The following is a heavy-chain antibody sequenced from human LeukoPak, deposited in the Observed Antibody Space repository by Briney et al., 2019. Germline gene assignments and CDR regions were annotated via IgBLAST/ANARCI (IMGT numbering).Heavy chain of an antibody. CDR2: IRGSGGGT. V-gene: IGHV3-23*01. J-gene: IGHJ4*02. Sequence: GGSLRLSCAASGLTFNNYAMTWVRQTPGKGLEWVSTIRGSGGGTYYADSVKGRFTISRDNSKNTLYLQMNSLRDEDTALYYCAKAGIGVVGYFDYWGQGTLVTVSS. D-gene: IGHD6-19*01. CDR1: GLTFNNYA. CDR3: AKAGIGVVGYFDY.